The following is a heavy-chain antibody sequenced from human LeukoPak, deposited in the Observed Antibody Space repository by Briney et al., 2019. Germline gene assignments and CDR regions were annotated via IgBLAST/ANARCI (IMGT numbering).Heavy chain of an antibody. CDR3: ARVIFSCGYYRTLGY. CDR2: MNPNSGNT. D-gene: IGHD3-22*01. J-gene: IGHJ4*02. Sequence: ASVKVSCKASGYTFTSYDINWVRQATGQGLEWMGWMNPNSGNTGYAQKFQGRVTMTRNTSISTAYMELSSLRSEDTAVYYCARVIFSCGYYRTLGYWAERPVVTVS. CDR1: GYTFTSYD. V-gene: IGHV1-8*01.